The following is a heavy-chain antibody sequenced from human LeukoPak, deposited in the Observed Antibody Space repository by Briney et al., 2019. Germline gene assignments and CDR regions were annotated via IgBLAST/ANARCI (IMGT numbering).Heavy chain of an antibody. CDR1: GFTFDDYD. Sequence: GGSLRLSCAASGFTFDDYDMHWVRHAPGKGLEWVSGISWNSGSIGYADSVKGRFTISRDNAKNSLYLQMNSLRAEDTALYYCAKDIPYYYDSSGYQGGMDVWGQGTTVTVSS. CDR2: ISWNSGSI. J-gene: IGHJ6*02. V-gene: IGHV3-9*01. D-gene: IGHD3-22*01. CDR3: AKDIPYYYDSSGYQGGMDV.